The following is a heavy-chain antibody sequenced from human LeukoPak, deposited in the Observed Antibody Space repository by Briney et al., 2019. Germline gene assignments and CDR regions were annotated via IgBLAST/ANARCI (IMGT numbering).Heavy chain of an antibody. CDR3: AKGSFSNWFDY. J-gene: IGHJ4*02. V-gene: IGHV3-30*18. D-gene: IGHD4-11*01. CDR2: LSFDGSYK. Sequence: GRSLRLSCAASGFTFNSYGMHWVRQAPVKGLEWVAVLSFDGSYKYYADSVKGRFTISRDNSKNTLYLQMNSLKVDDTAVYYCAKGSFSNWFDYWGQGTLVTVSS. CDR1: GFTFNSYG.